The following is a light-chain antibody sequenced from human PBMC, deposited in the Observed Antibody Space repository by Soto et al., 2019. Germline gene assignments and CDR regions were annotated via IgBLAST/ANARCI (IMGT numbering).Light chain of an antibody. CDR2: DAS. CDR3: QQYGSSGT. CDR1: QSVSNNY. Sequence: EIVLTQSPGTLSLSPGERATLSCRASQSVSNNYLAWYQQKPGQAPRLLIYDASNRATGIPARFSGSGSGTDFTLTISRLEPEDFAVYYCQQYGSSGTFGQGSKVDIK. V-gene: IGKV3-20*01. J-gene: IGKJ1*01.